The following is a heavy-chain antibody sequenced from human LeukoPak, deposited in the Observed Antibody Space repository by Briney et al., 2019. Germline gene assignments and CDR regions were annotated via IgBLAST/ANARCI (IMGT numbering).Heavy chain of an antibody. Sequence: GGSLGLSCAASGFTFSTYSMSWVRQPPGKGLEWVSYISGSSDAIYYADSVKGRFTISRDNAKNSLYLQMNSLRDEDTAVYYCARYFGDPQGMDVWGQGTTVTVSS. CDR3: ARYFGDPQGMDV. D-gene: IGHD3-10*01. CDR2: ISGSSDAI. J-gene: IGHJ6*02. V-gene: IGHV3-48*02. CDR1: GFTFSTYS.